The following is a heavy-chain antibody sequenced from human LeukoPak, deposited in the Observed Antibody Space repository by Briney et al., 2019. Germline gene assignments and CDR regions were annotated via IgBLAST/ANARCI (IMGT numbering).Heavy chain of an antibody. J-gene: IGHJ4*02. Sequence: GTSLRLSCAASGFTFSSYAIHWVRQAPGKGLKGVAVTSYDGSNKSYADSVKGRFTISRDNSKNTLYLQMHSLRAEDTAVYYCAKVYDFWSGYYGDWGQGTLVTVSS. CDR3: AKVYDFWSGYYGD. CDR2: TSYDGSNK. V-gene: IGHV3-30-3*01. CDR1: GFTFSSYA. D-gene: IGHD3-3*01.